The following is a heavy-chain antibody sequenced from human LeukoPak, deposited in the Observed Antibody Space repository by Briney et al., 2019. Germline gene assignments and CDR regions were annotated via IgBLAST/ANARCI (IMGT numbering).Heavy chain of an antibody. V-gene: IGHV4-39*01. CDR2: IYYSGST. CDR3: ARHTTYGYSYGYDY. J-gene: IGHJ4*02. CDR1: GGSISSSSYY. D-gene: IGHD5-18*01. Sequence: SETLSLTCTVSGGSISSSSYYWGWTRQPPGKGLEWMGSIYYSGSTYYNPSLKSRVTISVDTSKNQFSLKLSSVTAADTAVYYCARHTTYGYSYGYDYWGQGTLVTVSS.